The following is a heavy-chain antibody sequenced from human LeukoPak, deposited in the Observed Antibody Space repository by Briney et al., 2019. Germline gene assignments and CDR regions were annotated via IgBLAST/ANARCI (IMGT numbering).Heavy chain of an antibody. J-gene: IGHJ6*03. V-gene: IGHV3-21*01. D-gene: IGHD1-1*01. CDR2: INTGSTYM. Sequence: GGSLRLSCAASGFYFSGYSMNWVRQAPGKGLEWVSSINTGSTYMYYADSVKGRFTISRDNAKNSLHLQMYSLRAEDTAVYFCARVEATTGRNYHYYYMDVWGKGTTLTVSS. CDR3: ARVEATTGRNYHYYYMDV. CDR1: GFYFSGYS.